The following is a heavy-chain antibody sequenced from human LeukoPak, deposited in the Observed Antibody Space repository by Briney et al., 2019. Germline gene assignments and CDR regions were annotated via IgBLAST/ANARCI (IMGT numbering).Heavy chain of an antibody. D-gene: IGHD6-6*01. CDR3: AKEVAARNNWFDP. V-gene: IGHV3-30*18. J-gene: IGHJ5*02. CDR1: GFTFSSYG. Sequence: PGGSLRLSCAASGFTFSSYGMHWVRQAPGKGLEWVAVISYDGSNKYYADSVKGRFTISRDNSKNTLYLQMNSLRAEDTAVYYCAKEVAARNNWFDPWGQGTLVTVSS. CDR2: ISYDGSNK.